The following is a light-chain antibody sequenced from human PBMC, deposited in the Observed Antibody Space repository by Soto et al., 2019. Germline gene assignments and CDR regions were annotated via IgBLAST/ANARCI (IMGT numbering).Light chain of an antibody. Sequence: EIVMTQSPATLSVSPGERATLSYRASQSVSGNLAWYQQKPGQAPRLLIYAASTRATGIPARFSGSGSGTDFTLTISSLRSEDFAVYYCQQYNNWPPITFGPGTKVDIK. CDR3: QQYNNWPPIT. CDR1: QSVSGN. CDR2: AAS. J-gene: IGKJ3*01. V-gene: IGKV3-15*01.